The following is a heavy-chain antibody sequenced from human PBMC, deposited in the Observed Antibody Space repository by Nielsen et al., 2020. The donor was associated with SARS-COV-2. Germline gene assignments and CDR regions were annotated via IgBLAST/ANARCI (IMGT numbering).Heavy chain of an antibody. Sequence: GESLKISCAASGFTFSSYAMHWVRQAPGKGLEWVAVISYDGSNKYYADSVKGRFTISRDNSKNTLYLQMNSLRAEDTAVYYCARDLAAADHRGGLDYWGQGTLVTVSS. J-gene: IGHJ4*02. CDR2: ISYDGSNK. V-gene: IGHV3-30*04. CDR3: ARDLAAADHRGGLDY. D-gene: IGHD6-13*01. CDR1: GFTFSSYA.